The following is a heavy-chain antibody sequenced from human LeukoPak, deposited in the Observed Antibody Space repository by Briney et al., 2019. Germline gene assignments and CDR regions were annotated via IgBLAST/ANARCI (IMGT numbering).Heavy chain of an antibody. CDR3: AKQVVVVPAACFDY. J-gene: IGHJ4*02. V-gene: IGHV3-23*01. CDR2: ISGSGGST. CDR1: GFTFSSYA. Sequence: PGGSLRLSCAASGFTFSSYAMSGVRQAPGKGLEWVSAISGSGGSTYYADSVKGRFTISRDNSKNTLYLQMNSLRAEDTAVYYCAKQVVVVPAACFDYWGQGTLVTVSS. D-gene: IGHD2-2*01.